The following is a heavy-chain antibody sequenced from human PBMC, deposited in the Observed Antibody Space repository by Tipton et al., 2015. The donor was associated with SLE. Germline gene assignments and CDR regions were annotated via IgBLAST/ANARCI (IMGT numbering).Heavy chain of an antibody. CDR1: GITFSSYA. J-gene: IGHJ4*02. V-gene: IGHV3-23*01. CDR2: ISGNGFHT. CDR3: TKDSTVGVFDY. D-gene: IGHD2-8*01. Sequence: SLRLSCAASGITFSSYAMTWVRQAPGKGLEWVSSISGNGFHTYYAGSVKGRFTISRDHSKNTLYLQMNSLKAEDTAIYYCTKDSTVGVFDYWGQGALVTVSS.